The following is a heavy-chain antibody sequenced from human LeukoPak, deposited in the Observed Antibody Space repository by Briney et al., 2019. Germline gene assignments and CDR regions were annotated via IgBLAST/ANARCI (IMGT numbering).Heavy chain of an antibody. J-gene: IGHJ4*02. CDR1: GRSFSGYY. CDR3: ARVRMGWELLLDY. Sequence: SETLSLTCAVYGRSFSGYYWSWIRQPPGKGLEWIGEINHSGSTNYNPSLKSRVTISVDTSKNQFSLKLSSVTAADTAVYYCARVRMGWELLLDYWGQGTLVTVSS. D-gene: IGHD1-26*01. V-gene: IGHV4-34*01. CDR2: INHSGST.